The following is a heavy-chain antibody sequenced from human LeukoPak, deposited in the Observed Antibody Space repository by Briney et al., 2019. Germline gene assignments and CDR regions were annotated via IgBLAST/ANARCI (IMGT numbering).Heavy chain of an antibody. Sequence: GESLKISCKGSGYSFSNYWIGWVRQMPGKSLEWMGIIYPGDSNTRYSPAFQGQVTISADRSISTAYLQWSRLKASDTAIYYCARQPVGRDCGGDCEFDYWGQGTLVSVSS. CDR1: GYSFSNYW. J-gene: IGHJ4*02. V-gene: IGHV5-51*01. CDR2: IYPGDSNT. D-gene: IGHD2-21*02. CDR3: ARQPVGRDCGGDCEFDY.